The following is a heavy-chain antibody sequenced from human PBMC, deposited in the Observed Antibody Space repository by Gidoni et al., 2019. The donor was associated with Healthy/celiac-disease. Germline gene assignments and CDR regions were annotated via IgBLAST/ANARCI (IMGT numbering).Heavy chain of an antibody. D-gene: IGHD2-15*01. CDR3: ARDLPVAATPLFDY. V-gene: IGHV3-21*01. J-gene: IGHJ4*02. CDR1: GFTFSSYS. CDR2: ISSSSSYI. Sequence: EVQLVESGGGLVTPGGSLSLSCAASGFTFSSYSMNWVRQAPGKGLEWVSSISSSSSYIYYADSVKGRFTISRDNAKNSLYLQMNSLRAEDTAVYYCARDLPVAATPLFDYWGQGTLVTVSS.